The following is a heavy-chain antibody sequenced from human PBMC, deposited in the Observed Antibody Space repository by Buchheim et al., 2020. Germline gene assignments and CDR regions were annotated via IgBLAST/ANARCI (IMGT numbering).Heavy chain of an antibody. CDR2: ISYDGSNK. D-gene: IGHD6-19*01. CDR1: GFTFSSYA. J-gene: IGHJ4*02. V-gene: IGHV3-30*01. Sequence: QVQLVESGGGVVQPGRSLRLSCAASGFTFSSYAMHWVRQAPGKGLEWVAVISYDGSNKYYADSVKGRFTISRDNSKNTLYLQMNSLRAEDTAVYYCARAAVAPDYWGQGTL. CDR3: ARAAVAPDY.